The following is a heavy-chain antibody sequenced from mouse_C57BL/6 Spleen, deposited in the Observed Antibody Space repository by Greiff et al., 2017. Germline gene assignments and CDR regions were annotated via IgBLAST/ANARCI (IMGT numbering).Heavy chain of an antibody. CDR2: IYPGDGDT. D-gene: IGHD1-1*01. Sequence: VQLKQSGPELVKPGASVKISCKASGYAFSSSWMNWVKQRPGKGLEWIGRIYPGDGDTNYNGKFKGKATLTADKASSTAYMQLSSLTSEDSAVYFCARVCYYGSGYAMDYWGQGTSVTVSS. CDR3: ARVCYYGSGYAMDY. CDR1: GYAFSSSW. J-gene: IGHJ4*01. V-gene: IGHV1-82*01.